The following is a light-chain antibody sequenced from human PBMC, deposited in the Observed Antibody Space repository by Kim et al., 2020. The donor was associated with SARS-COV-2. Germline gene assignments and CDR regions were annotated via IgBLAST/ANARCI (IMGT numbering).Light chain of an antibody. CDR2: GAP. J-gene: IGKJ1*01. CDR3: QQYGSSPWT. CDR1: QSIRSRY. Sequence: LYPGEQTPLPCRDNQSIRSRYLAWYQQTPGQAPRPLIYGAPNRATDIPVRFSGSGSGTDFTLTINRLGPEDFAVYYCQQYGSSPWTFGRGTKLEI. V-gene: IGKV3-20*01.